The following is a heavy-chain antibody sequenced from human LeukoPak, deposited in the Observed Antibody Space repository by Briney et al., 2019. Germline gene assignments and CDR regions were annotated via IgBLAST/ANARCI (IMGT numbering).Heavy chain of an antibody. J-gene: IGHJ4*02. V-gene: IGHV4-39*07. CDR1: GDSISGSIHY. CDR3: SRELAGTTITH. Sequence: NPSETLSLTCTVSGDSISGSIHYWGWIRQPPGKGLEWIGSVYHNGGTYYNPSLKSRVTISADKSKNQLFLNLNSVTAADTAVYYCSRELAGTTITHWGQGILVTVSS. D-gene: IGHD1-1*01. CDR2: VYHNGGT.